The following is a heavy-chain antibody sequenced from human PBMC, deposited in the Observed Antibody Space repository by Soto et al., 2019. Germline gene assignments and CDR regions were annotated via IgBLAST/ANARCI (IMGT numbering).Heavy chain of an antibody. D-gene: IGHD2-15*01. CDR1: GGSISSGGYY. Sequence: SETLSLTCTVSGGSISSGGYYWSWIRQHPGKGLEGIGYIYYSGSTYYNPPLKSRVTISVDTSKNQFSLKLSSVTAADTAVYYCARGATNQVAATPSFGIDPWGPGTLVTVSS. CDR2: IYYSGST. J-gene: IGHJ5*02. CDR3: ARGATNQVAATPSFGIDP. V-gene: IGHV4-31*03.